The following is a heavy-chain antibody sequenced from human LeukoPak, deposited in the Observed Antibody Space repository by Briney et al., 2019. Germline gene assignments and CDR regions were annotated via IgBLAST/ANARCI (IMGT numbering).Heavy chain of an antibody. J-gene: IGHJ3*02. CDR1: GFTFSSYS. D-gene: IGHD5-18*01. Sequence: GGSLRLSCAASGFTFSSYSMNWVRQAPGKGLEWVSSITSSSTYIYYADSVKGRFTISRDNAKNSLYLQMDSLRAEDTAVYYCARVTAMVTAFDIWGKGTMVTVSS. CDR2: ITSSSTYI. V-gene: IGHV3-21*01. CDR3: ARVTAMVTAFDI.